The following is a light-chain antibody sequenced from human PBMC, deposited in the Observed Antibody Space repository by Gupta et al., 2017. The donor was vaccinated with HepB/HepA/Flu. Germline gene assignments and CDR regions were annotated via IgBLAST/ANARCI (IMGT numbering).Light chain of an antibody. CDR3: SSYTSSSMVT. V-gene: IGLV2-18*02. CDR2: EVS. J-gene: IGLJ2*01. CDR1: SDDVGSYNR. Sequence: QSALTQPPAVSGSPGQSVTISCTGISDDVGSYNRVSWYQQSPGTVPKLMIFEVSNRPSGVPYRFSGSNAGNTAFLTISGLQAEDEADYYCSSYTSSSMVTFGGGTKLTVL.